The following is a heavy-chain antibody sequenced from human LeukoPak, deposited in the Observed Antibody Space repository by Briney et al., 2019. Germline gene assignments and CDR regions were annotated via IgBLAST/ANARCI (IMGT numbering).Heavy chain of an antibody. CDR3: ARDAGSGSYYNEDYYYYMDV. J-gene: IGHJ6*03. Sequence: PSETLSLTCAVYGGSFSGYYWSWIRQPPGKGLEWIGEINHSGSTNYNPSLKSRVTISVDTSKNQFSLKLSSVTAADTAVYYCARDAGSGSYYNEDYYYYMDVWGKGTTVTISS. D-gene: IGHD3-10*01. V-gene: IGHV4-34*01. CDR2: INHSGST. CDR1: GGSFSGYY.